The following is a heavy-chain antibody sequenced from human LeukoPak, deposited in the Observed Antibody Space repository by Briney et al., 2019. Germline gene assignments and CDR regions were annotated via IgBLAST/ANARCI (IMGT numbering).Heavy chain of an antibody. D-gene: IGHD6-19*01. V-gene: IGHV3-33*01. Sequence: VRSLRLSCAASGFTFSSYGMHWVRQAPGKGLEWVAVIWYDGRNKYYADSVRGRFTISRDNSKNTLFLQMNILRAEDTAVYYCARDMEQWLVQDWYFDLWGRGTLVPVSS. CDR1: GFTFSSYG. CDR2: IWYDGRNK. CDR3: ARDMEQWLVQDWYFDL. J-gene: IGHJ2*01.